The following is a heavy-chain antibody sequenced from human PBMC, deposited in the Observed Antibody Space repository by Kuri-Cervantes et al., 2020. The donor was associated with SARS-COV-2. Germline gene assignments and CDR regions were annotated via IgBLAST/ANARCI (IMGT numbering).Heavy chain of an antibody. J-gene: IGHJ4*02. CDR3: TTTEGHYDFWSGPPSWYFDY. V-gene: IGHV3-15*01. D-gene: IGHD3-3*01. Sequence: GESLKISFAASGFTFRNAWMSWVRQAPGKGLEWVGRIKSKTDGGTTDYAAPVKGRFTISRDDSKNTLYLQMNSLKTEDTAVYYCTTTEGHYDFWSGPPSWYFDYWGQGTLVTVSS. CDR2: IKSKTDGGTT. CDR1: GFTFRNAW.